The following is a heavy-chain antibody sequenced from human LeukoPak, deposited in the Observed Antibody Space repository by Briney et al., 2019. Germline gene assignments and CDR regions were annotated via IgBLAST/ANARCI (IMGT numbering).Heavy chain of an antibody. D-gene: IGHD6-19*01. CDR1: GYTFTGYY. CDR2: INPNSGGT. CDR3: ARREGYSSGWYVRY. V-gene: IGHV1-2*02. J-gene: IGHJ4*02. Sequence: ASVRVSCKASGYTFTGYYMHRVRQAPGQGLDWMGWINPNSGGTNYAQKFQGRVTMTRDTSISTAYMELSRLRSDDTAVYYCARREGYSSGWYVRYWGQGTLVTVSS.